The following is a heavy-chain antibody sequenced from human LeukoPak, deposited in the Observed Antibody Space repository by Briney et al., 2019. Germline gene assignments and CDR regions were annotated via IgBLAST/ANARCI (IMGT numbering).Heavy chain of an antibody. CDR1: GFAVSSNF. D-gene: IGHD4/OR15-4a*01. Sequence: PGGSLRLSCAASGFAVSSNFVSWVRQAPGKGLEWVSVIYSIGTTYYADSVKGRFTISRDNTRNTLYLQMNSLRAEDTAVYYCARDRDYGGFDYWGQGTLVTVSS. J-gene: IGHJ4*02. V-gene: IGHV3-53*01. CDR2: IYSIGTT. CDR3: ARDRDYGGFDY.